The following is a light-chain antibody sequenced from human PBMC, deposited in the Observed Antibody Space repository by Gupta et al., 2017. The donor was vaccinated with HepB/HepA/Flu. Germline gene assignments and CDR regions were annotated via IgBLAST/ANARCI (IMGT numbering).Light chain of an antibody. J-gene: IGKJ3*01. CDR2: GAS. CDR1: QSVSSN. CDR3: QQYDEWPT. Sequence: EMVMTQSSVILSVSAGETATLSCRASQSVSSNLAWYQHKPGLPPRLLIYGASTRATGVPDRFRASGSGTDFTLTISSLQSEDFAIYYCQQYDEWPTFGPGTNVD. V-gene: IGKV3D-15*01.